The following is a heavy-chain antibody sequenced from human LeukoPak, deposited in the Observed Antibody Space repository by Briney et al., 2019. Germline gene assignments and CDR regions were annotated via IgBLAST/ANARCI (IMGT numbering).Heavy chain of an antibody. D-gene: IGHD2-15*01. CDR2: ISSSGSTT. V-gene: IGHV3-48*03. CDR1: GFTFSSYE. CDR3: ARGAHCSGGSCYYLFDY. Sequence: GGSLRLSCAASGFTFSSYEMNWVRQAPGKGLEWVSYISSSGSTTYYADSVKGRFTISRDNAKNSLYLQMNSLRAEDTAVYYCARGAHCSGGSCYYLFDYWGQGTLVTVSS. J-gene: IGHJ4*02.